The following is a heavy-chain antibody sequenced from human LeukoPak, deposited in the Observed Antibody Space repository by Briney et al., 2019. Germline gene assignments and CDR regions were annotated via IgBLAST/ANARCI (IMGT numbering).Heavy chain of an antibody. Sequence: PSETLSLTCTVSGGSISSYYWSWIRRPPGKGLEWIGYIYYSGSTNYNPSLKSRVTISVDTSKNQFSLKLSSVTAADTAVYYCARLDYGDYLDYWGQGTLVTVSS. J-gene: IGHJ4*02. CDR2: IYYSGST. CDR3: ARLDYGDYLDY. CDR1: GGSISSYY. V-gene: IGHV4-59*08. D-gene: IGHD4-17*01.